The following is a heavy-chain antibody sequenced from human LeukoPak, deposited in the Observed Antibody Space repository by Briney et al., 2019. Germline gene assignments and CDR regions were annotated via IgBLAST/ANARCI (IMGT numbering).Heavy chain of an antibody. D-gene: IGHD6-13*01. CDR2: MNPNSGNT. CDR1: GYTFTSYD. J-gene: IGHJ4*02. Sequence: ASVKVSCKASGYTFTSYDINWVRQATGQGLEWMGWMNPNSGNTGYAQKFQGRVTMTRNTSISTAYMELRSLRSDDTAVYYCARGGNIAAATPDYWGQGTLVTVSS. V-gene: IGHV1-8*01. CDR3: ARGGNIAAATPDY.